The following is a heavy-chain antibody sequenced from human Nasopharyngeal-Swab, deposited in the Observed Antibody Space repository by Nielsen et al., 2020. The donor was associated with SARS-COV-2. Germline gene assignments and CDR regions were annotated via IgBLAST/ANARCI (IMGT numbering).Heavy chain of an antibody. V-gene: IGHV3-15*01. CDR2: IKSKTDGGTT. J-gene: IGHJ6*03. CDR3: AKGVGSRDGYFGLGYYYMDV. CDR1: GFTFSNAW. Sequence: GGSLRLSCAASGFTFSNAWMSWVRQAPGKGLEWVGRIKSKTDGGTTDYAAPVKGRFTISRDDSKNTLYLQMNSLRAEDTAVYYCAKGVGSRDGYFGLGYYYMDVWGKGTTVTVSS. D-gene: IGHD5-24*01.